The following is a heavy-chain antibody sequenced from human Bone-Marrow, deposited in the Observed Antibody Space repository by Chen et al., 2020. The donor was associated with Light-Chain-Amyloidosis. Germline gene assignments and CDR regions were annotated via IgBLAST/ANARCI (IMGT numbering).Heavy chain of an antibody. D-gene: IGHD3-10*01. CDR3: ARKLGGPFWY. CDR2: INHSGST. Sequence: QGQLQQWGAGLLKPSETLSLTCAVYGGSFSGYYCSWIRQPPGKGLEWIGEINHSGSTNYNPSLKSRVTISVDTSKNQFSLKLSSVTAADTAVYYCARKLGGPFWYWGQGTLVTVSS. CDR1: GGSFSGYY. V-gene: IGHV4-34*01. J-gene: IGHJ4*02.